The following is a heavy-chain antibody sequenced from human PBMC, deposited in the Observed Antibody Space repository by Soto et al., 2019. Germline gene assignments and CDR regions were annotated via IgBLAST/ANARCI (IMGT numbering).Heavy chain of an antibody. D-gene: IGHD6-25*01. V-gene: IGHV2-5*01. CDR1: GFSLSTSGVS. J-gene: IGHJ4*02. Sequence: SGPTLVNHTQTVTLTCTFSGFSLSTSGVSVGWVRQPPGKALEWLAFIYWNDDKRYRPSLKTRLTITKDNSKKQVILPMTDMDPEDTATYFCAYRVGSRGSFDYWGQGTLVTVSS. CDR2: IYWNDDK. CDR3: AYRVGSRGSFDY.